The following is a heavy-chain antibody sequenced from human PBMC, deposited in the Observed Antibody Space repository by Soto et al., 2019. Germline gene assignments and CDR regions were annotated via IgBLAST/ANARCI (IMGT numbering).Heavy chain of an antibody. Sequence: PGGSLRLSCAASGFTFSSYAMHWVRQAPGKGLEWVAVISYDGSNKYYADSVKGRFTISRDNSKNTLYLQMNSLRAEDTAVYYCARDAELYYYDSSGYPDYWGQGTLVTVSS. CDR3: ARDAELYYYDSSGYPDY. D-gene: IGHD3-22*01. CDR2: ISYDGSNK. V-gene: IGHV3-30-3*01. CDR1: GFTFSSYA. J-gene: IGHJ4*02.